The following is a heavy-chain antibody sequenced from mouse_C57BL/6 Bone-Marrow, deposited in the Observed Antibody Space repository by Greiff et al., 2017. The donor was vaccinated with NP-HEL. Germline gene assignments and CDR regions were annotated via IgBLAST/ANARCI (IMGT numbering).Heavy chain of an antibody. J-gene: IGHJ3*01. CDR2: IYPRSGNT. CDR1: GYTFTSYG. Sequence: VQLQQSGAELARPGASVKLSCKASGYTFTSYGISWVKQRTGQGLEWIGEIYPRSGNTYYNEKFKGKATLTVDKSSSTAYMALRSLTSEDSAVYYCARAGVYSNYVAYWGQGTLVTVSA. V-gene: IGHV1-81*01. CDR3: ARAGVYSNYVAY. D-gene: IGHD2-5*01.